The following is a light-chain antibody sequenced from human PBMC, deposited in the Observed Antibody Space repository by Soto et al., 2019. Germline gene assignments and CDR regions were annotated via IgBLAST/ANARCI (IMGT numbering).Light chain of an antibody. V-gene: IGKV1-5*01. CDR2: DAS. J-gene: IGKJ5*01. CDR3: QQINSYPT. Sequence: DIQMTRSPSSLSVSVVDRVSITFRTSQNINAWLAWYQQRPGQAPKLLIYDASSVQSGVPSRFSGSGSGTEFTLTISSLRPEDFATYYCQQINSYPTFGQGTRLEIK. CDR1: QNINAW.